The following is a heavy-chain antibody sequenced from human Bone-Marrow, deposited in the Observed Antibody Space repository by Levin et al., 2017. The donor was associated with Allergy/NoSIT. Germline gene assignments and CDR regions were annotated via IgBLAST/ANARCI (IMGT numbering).Heavy chain of an antibody. J-gene: IGHJ4*02. CDR2: ISSSNSYI. V-gene: IGHV3-21*01. CDR1: GFVFRSYS. CDR3: AKFGPTIFEK. Sequence: PGGSLRLSCAASGFVFRSYSMSWVRHAPGKGLEWVSSISSSNSYIYYADSVKGRFTTSRDNAKNSLYLQMDSLTVDDTAVYYCAKFGPTIFEKWGQGTMVTVSS. D-gene: IGHD1-1*01.